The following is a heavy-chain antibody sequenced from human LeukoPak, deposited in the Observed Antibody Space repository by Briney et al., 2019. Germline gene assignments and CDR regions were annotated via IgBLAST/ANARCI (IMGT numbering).Heavy chain of an antibody. V-gene: IGHV3-23*01. J-gene: IGHJ4*02. CDR2: ISGSGGST. Sequence: PGGSLRLSCAASGFTFSSYAMSWVRQAPGKGLEWVSAISGSGGSTYYADSVKGRFTISRDNSKNTLYLQMNSLRAEDTAVYYCAKDLDNMVRGPRGFDYWGQGTLVTVSS. CDR3: AKDLDNMVRGPRGFDY. D-gene: IGHD3-10*01. CDR1: GFTFSSYA.